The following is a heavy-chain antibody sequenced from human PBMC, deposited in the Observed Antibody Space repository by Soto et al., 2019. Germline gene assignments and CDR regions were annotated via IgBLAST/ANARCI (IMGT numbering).Heavy chain of an antibody. CDR1: GGSISSYY. CDR2: IYYSGST. D-gene: IGHD2-15*01. V-gene: IGHV4-59*12. J-gene: IGHJ5*01. Sequence: SETLSLTCTVSGGSISSYYWSWIRQPPGKGLEWIGYIYYSGSTNYNPSLKSRVTISVDTSKNQFSLKLSSVTAADTAVYYCARERPDGGRHDSWGQGTLVTVSS. CDR3: ARERPDGGRHDS.